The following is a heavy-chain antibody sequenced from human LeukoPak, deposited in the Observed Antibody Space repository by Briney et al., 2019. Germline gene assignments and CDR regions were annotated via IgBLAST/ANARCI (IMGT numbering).Heavy chain of an antibody. CDR1: GGSISSSNW. CDR3: AKGGSLIVGAIYSDY. D-gene: IGHD1-26*01. Sequence: SETLSLTCAVSGGSISSSNWWSWVRQPPGKGLEWIGEIYHSGSTNYNPSLKSRVTISVDKSKNQFSLKLSSVTAADTAVYYCAKGGSLIVGAIYSDYWGQGTLVTVSS. V-gene: IGHV4-4*02. J-gene: IGHJ4*02. CDR2: IYHSGST.